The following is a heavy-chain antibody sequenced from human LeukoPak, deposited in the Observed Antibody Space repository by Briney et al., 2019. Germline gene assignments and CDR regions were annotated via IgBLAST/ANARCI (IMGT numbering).Heavy chain of an antibody. V-gene: IGHV3-9*01. D-gene: IGHD5-18*01. J-gene: IGHJ3*02. CDR1: GFSFDDYA. CDR2: ISWNGGST. Sequence: PGRSLRLSCAASGFSFDDYAMHWVRQAPGKGLEWVSGISWNGGSTGYADSVKGRFTISRDNAKNSLYLQMNSLRAEDTALYYCAREGILNAFDIWGQGTMVTVSS. CDR3: AREGILNAFDI.